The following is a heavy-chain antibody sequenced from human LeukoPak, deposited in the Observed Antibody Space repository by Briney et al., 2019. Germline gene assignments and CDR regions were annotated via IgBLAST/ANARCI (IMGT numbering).Heavy chain of an antibody. CDR3: ARESVVTTDY. V-gene: IGHV3-9*01. J-gene: IGHJ4*02. CDR1: GFTFDDYA. D-gene: IGHD4-23*01. CDR2: ISWNSGSI. Sequence: HTGGSLRLSCAASGFTFDDYAMHWVRQAPGKGLEWVSGISWNSGSIGYADSVKGRFTISRDNAKNSLYLQMNSLRAEDTAVYYCARESVVTTDYWGQGALVTVSS.